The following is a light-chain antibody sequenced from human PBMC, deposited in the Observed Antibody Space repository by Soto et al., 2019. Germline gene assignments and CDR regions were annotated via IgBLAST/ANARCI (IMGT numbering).Light chain of an antibody. CDR1: QSVLYSSNDKNY. Sequence: DIVMTQSPDSLAVSLGERATINCKSSQSVLYSSNDKNYLAWYQQKPGQPPRLLIYWASTRESGVPDRVTGGGSGTDFTLTISSLQAEDVAVYYCQQYHSSPFTFGPGTKVDIK. CDR3: QQYHSSPFT. J-gene: IGKJ3*01. CDR2: WAS. V-gene: IGKV4-1*01.